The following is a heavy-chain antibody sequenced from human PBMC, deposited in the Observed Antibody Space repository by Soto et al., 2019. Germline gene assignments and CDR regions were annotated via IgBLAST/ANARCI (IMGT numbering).Heavy chain of an antibody. CDR1: GFTFSSYA. D-gene: IGHD6-6*01. J-gene: IGHJ5*02. CDR3: ARLSSSSSGNWFDP. V-gene: IGHV3-30-3*01. Sequence: GFTFSSYAMHWVRQAPGKGLEWVAVISYDGSNKYYADSVKGRFTISRDNSKNTLYLQMNSLRAEDTAVYYCARLSSSSSGNWFDPWGQGTLVTVSS. CDR2: ISYDGSNK.